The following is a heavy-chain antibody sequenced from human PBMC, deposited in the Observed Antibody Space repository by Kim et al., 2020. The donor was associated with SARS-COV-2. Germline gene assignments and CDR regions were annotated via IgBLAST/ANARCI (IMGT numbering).Heavy chain of an antibody. D-gene: IGHD3-10*01. V-gene: IGHV5-51*01. CDR3: ARQGGDYGSGTEFDY. J-gene: IGHJ4*02. CDR1: GYSFTSYW. CDR2: IYPGDSDT. Sequence: GESLKISCKGSGYSFTSYWIGWVRQMPGKGLEWMGIIYPGDSDTSYSPSFQGQVTISADKSISTAYLQWSSLKASDTAMYYCARQGGDYGSGTEFDYWGQGPLVTVSS.